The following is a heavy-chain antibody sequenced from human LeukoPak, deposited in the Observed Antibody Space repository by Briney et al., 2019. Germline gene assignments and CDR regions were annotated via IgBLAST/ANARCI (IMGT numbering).Heavy chain of an antibody. V-gene: IGHV1-69*05. D-gene: IGHD3-22*01. CDR2: IIPIFGTA. J-gene: IGHJ4*02. CDR1: GGTFSSYA. CDR3: ARVGSSGSNY. Sequence: SVKVSCQASGGTFSSYAISWVRQAPGQGLEWMGGIIPIFGTANYAQKFQGRVTITTDESTSTAYMELSSLRAEDTAVYYCARVGSSGSNYWGQGTLVTVSS.